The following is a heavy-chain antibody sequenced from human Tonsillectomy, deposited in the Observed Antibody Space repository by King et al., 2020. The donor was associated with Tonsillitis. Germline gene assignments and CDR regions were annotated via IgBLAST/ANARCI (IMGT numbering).Heavy chain of an antibody. J-gene: IGHJ3*02. Sequence: VQLQESGPGLVKPSQTLSLTCTVSGGSISSGDYYWSWIRQPPGKGLEWIGYIYYSGSTYYNPSLKSRVTISVDTSKNQFSLKLSSVTAADTAVCYCARDNYYDSSGYYFFAFDIWGQGTMVTVSS. CDR1: GGSISSGDYY. V-gene: IGHV4-30-4*01. D-gene: IGHD3-22*01. CDR2: IYYSGST. CDR3: ARDNYYDSSGYYFFAFDI.